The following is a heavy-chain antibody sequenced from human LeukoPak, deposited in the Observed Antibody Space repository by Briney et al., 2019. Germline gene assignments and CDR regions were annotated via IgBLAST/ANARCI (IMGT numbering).Heavy chain of an antibody. CDR1: GFTVSSNY. CDR2: ISSSSSYI. Sequence: GGSLRLSCAASGFTVSSNYMSWVRQAPGKGLEWVSSISSSSSYIYYADSVKGRFTISRDNAKNSLYLQMNSLRAGDTAVYYCASGRSDYYDSTPFDYWGQGTLVTVSS. D-gene: IGHD3-22*01. J-gene: IGHJ4*02. CDR3: ASGRSDYYDSTPFDY. V-gene: IGHV3-21*01.